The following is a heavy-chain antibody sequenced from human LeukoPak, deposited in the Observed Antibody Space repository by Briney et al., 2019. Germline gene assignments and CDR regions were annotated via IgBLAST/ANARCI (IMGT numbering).Heavy chain of an antibody. D-gene: IGHD3-10*01. CDR3: ARSGSGSYYKGHFDY. Sequence: QSGGSLRLSCAASGFTFSSYEMNWVRQAPGKGLEWVSYISSSGSTIYYADSVKGRFTISRDNAKNSLYLQMNSLRAEDTAVYYCARSGSGSYYKGHFDYWGQGTLVTVSS. CDR1: GFTFSSYE. V-gene: IGHV3-48*03. J-gene: IGHJ4*02. CDR2: ISSSGSTI.